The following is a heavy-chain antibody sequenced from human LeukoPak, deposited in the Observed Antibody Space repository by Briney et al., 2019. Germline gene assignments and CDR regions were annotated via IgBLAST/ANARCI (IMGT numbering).Heavy chain of an antibody. CDR1: GFSLSTSGEG. V-gene: IGHV2-5*02. D-gene: IGHD3-3*01. J-gene: IGHJ4*02. CDR3: ALHSEVGVVNDY. CDR2: IYWDDDK. Sequence: ESGPTLVNPTQTLTLTCTFSGFSLSTSGEGVCWIRQPPGKALEWLALIYWDDDKRYSPSLKSRLTITKDTSKNQMVLTMTNMDPVDTATYYCALHSEVGVVNDYWGQGTLVTVSS.